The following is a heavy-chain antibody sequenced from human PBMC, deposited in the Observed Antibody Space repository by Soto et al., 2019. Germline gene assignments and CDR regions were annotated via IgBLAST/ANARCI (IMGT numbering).Heavy chain of an antibody. CDR3: ARGRIWFDP. Sequence: SETLSLTCAVYGGSFSGYYWSWIRQPPGKGLEWIGEINHSGSTNYNPSLKSRVAISVDTSKNQFSLKLSSVTAADTAVYYCARGRIWFDPWGQGTLVTVSS. CDR1: GGSFSGYY. CDR2: INHSGST. J-gene: IGHJ5*02. V-gene: IGHV4-34*01.